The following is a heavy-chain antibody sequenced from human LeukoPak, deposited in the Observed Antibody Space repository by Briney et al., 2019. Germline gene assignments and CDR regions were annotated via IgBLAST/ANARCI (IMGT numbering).Heavy chain of an antibody. V-gene: IGHV4-39*07. J-gene: IGHJ4*02. D-gene: IGHD1-26*01. Sequence: TSETLSLTCTVSGGSISSSSYYWGWIRQPPGKGLEWIGSIYYSGSTYYNPSLKSRVTISVDTSKNQFSLKLSPVTAADTAVYYCAREGAVRSPFDYWGQGTLVTVSS. CDR2: IYYSGST. CDR3: AREGAVRSPFDY. CDR1: GGSISSSSYY.